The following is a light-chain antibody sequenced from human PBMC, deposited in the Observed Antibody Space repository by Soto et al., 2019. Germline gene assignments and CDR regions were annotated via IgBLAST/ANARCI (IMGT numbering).Light chain of an antibody. CDR3: AACDDSLDDLV. V-gene: IGLV1-44*01. Sequence: QSVLTQPPSASGTPGQRVTISCSGSSSNIGSNTVNWYQQHPGTAPKLLIYNNNERPSGFPERFSGSKSGTSAALAIGGLQAEDEADYYCAACDDSLDDLVFGTGTKVTVL. J-gene: IGLJ1*01. CDR2: NNN. CDR1: SSNIGSNT.